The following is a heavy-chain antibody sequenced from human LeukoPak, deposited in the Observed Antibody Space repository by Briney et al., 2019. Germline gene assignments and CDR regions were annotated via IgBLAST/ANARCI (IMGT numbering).Heavy chain of an antibody. J-gene: IGHJ5*02. D-gene: IGHD2-2*01. Sequence: SQTLSLTCAISGDSVSSNSTAWNWIRQSPSRGLEWLGRTYYRSTWYNDYAVSVRGRITVNPDTSKNQFSLHLNSVTPEDTAVYYCARRLTQYDCFDPWGQGILVTVSS. CDR3: ARRLTQYDCFDP. CDR2: TYYRSTWYN. CDR1: GDSVSSNSTA. V-gene: IGHV6-1*01.